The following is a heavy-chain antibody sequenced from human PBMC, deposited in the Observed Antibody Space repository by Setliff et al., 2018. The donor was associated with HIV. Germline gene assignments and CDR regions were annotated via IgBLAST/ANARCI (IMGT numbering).Heavy chain of an antibody. CDR1: GYIFNSYG. J-gene: IGHJ1*01. CDR2: ISAYNGNT. CDR3: ARDPAPSSSASYFQH. D-gene: IGHD6-6*01. V-gene: IGHV1-18*01. Sequence: ASVKVSCKASGYIFNSYGISWVRQAPGQGLEWMGWISAYNGNTNYAQKVQGRVTMTRDTSTSTVYMELSSLRSEDTAVYYCARDPAPSSSASYFQHWGQGTPVTVSS.